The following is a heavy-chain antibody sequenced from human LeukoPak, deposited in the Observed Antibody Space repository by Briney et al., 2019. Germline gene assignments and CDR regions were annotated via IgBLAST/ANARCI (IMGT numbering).Heavy chain of an antibody. V-gene: IGHV4-39*07. D-gene: IGHD3-10*01. CDR3: ARGKFYGSGNYYFDY. CDR1: GGSISSSSYY. CDR2: IYYSGST. J-gene: IGHJ4*02. Sequence: SETLSLTCTVSGGSISSSSYYWGWIRQPPGKGLEWIGSIYYSGSTYYNPSLKSRVTISVDTSKNQFSLKLSSVTAADTAVYYCARGKFYGSGNYYFDYWGQGTLVTVSS.